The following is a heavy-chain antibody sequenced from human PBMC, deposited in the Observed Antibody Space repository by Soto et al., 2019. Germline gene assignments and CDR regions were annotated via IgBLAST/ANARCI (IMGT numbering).Heavy chain of an antibody. CDR3: ARVITGTSTLDY. D-gene: IGHD1-20*01. CDR1: GFTFSSYW. V-gene: IGHV3-74*01. CDR2: INSDGSST. J-gene: IGHJ4*02. Sequence: PGGSLRLSCAASGFTFSSYWMHWVRQAPGKGLVWVSRINSDGSSTSYADSVKGRFTISRDNAKNTLYLQMNNLRVDDTAVYHCARVITGTSTLDYWGQGTLVTVSS.